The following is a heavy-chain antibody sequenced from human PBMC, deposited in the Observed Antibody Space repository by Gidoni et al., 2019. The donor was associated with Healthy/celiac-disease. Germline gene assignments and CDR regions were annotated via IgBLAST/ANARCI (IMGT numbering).Heavy chain of an antibody. J-gene: IGHJ1*01. Sequence: QMQLVQSGPEVKKPGTSVKVSCKASGFTFTSSAMQWVRQARGQRLEWIGWIVVGSGNTNYAQKFQERVTITRDMSTSTAYMELSSLRSEDTAVYYCAAGLNYDFWSGYYHAEYFQHWGQGTLVTVSS. V-gene: IGHV1-58*02. D-gene: IGHD3-3*01. CDR1: GFTFTSSA. CDR3: AAGLNYDFWSGYYHAEYFQH. CDR2: IVVGSGNT.